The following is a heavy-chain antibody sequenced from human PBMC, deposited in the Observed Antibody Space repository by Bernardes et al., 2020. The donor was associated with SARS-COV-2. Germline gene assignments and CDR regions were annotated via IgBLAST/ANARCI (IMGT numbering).Heavy chain of an antibody. V-gene: IGHV1-18*04. Sequence: ASVKVSCKTSSYTLSNYGFTWVRQAPGQGREGMGLISGYNCNTNYAQKFQDRVTMTTDRSTSTAYMEMRDLRSDDTAVYYCALGSGTSVTGENDYWGQGTLVTVSS. J-gene: IGHJ4*02. CDR1: SYTLSNYG. CDR3: ALGSGTSVTGENDY. D-gene: IGHD1-1*01. CDR2: ISGYNCNT.